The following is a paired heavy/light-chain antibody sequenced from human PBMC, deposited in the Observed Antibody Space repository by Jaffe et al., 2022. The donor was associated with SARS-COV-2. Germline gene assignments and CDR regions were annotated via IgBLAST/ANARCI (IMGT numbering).Light chain of an antibody. CDR2: EDD. CDR1: SSNIGNNH. V-gene: IGLV1-51*02. J-gene: IGLJ3*02. Sequence: QSVLTQPPSVSAAPGQKVTISCSGSSSNIGNNHLSWYQQVPGTAPKLLIYEDDKRPSGIPDRFSGSKSGTSATLGITGLQTGDEADYYCGAWDGSLNTGVFGGGTSLTVL. CDR3: GAWDGSLNTGV.
Heavy chain of an antibody. CDR1: GFTFSSYA. D-gene: IGHD3-9*01. J-gene: IGHJ5*02. V-gene: IGHV3-23*04. Sequence: EVQLVESGGGLVQPGGSLRLSCAASGFTFSSYAMTWVRRAPGKGLDWVSSISDNSDSTYYADSVRGRFTISRDNSKNTLYLQMNALRVEDTALYYCAKGKIFDSGLGSWGQGTLVTVSS. CDR3: AKGKIFDSGLGS. CDR2: ISDNSDST.